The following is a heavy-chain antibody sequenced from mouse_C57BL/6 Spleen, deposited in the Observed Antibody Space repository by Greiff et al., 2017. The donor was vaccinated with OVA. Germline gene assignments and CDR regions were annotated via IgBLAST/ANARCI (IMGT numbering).Heavy chain of an antibody. CDR1: GYTFTDYY. V-gene: IGHV1-19*01. J-gene: IGHJ2*01. CDR3: AREDYFDY. CDR2: INPYNGGT. Sequence: DVKLQESGPVLVKPGASVKMSCKASGYTFTDYYMNWVKQSHGKSLEWIGVINPYNGGTSYNQKFKGKATLTVDKSSSTAYMELNSLTSEDSAVYYCAREDYFDYWGQGTTLTVSS.